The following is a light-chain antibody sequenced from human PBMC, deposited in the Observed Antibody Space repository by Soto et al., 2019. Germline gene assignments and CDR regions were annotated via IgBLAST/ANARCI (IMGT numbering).Light chain of an antibody. J-gene: IGLJ2*01. Sequence: QSALTQPASVSGSPGQSITISCTGTSRDVGAYKFVSWYQQLPGKAPTLLIYEVSNRPSGVSNRFSGSKSGNTASLTISGLQSEDEADYYCSSYTSSATRVFGRGTKLTVL. CDR3: SSYTSSATRV. CDR1: SRDVGAYKF. CDR2: EVS. V-gene: IGLV2-14*01.